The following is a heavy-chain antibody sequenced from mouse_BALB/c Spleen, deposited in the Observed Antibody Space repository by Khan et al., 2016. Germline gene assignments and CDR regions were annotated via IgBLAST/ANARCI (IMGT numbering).Heavy chain of an antibody. CDR1: GYSITSDYA. Sequence: VQLQQSGPGLVKPSQSLSLTCTVTGYSITSDYAWNWLRQFPGNKLEWMGYISYGGSTSYNPSLKSRISITRDTSKNQFFLQLNSVTTEDTATYYCARSALTFFDFWGQGTTLTVSS. CDR2: ISYGGST. J-gene: IGHJ2*01. V-gene: IGHV3-2*02. CDR3: ARSALTFFDF. D-gene: IGHD4-1*01.